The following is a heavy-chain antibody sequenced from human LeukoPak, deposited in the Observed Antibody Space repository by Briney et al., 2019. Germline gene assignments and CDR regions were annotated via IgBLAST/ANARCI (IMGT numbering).Heavy chain of an antibody. CDR3: ARQKRYGILDY. Sequence: SETLSLTCTVSGGSISSYYWSWIRQPPGKGLEWIGYIYTSGSTNYNPSLKSRVTISVDTSKNQFSLKLSSVTAADTAVYYCARQKRYGILDYWGQGTLVTVSS. J-gene: IGHJ4*02. D-gene: IGHD5-18*01. CDR2: IYTSGST. CDR1: GGSISSYY. V-gene: IGHV4-4*09.